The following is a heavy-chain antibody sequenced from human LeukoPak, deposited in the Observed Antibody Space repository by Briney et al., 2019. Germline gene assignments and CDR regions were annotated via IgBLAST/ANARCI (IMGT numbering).Heavy chain of an antibody. V-gene: IGHV3-21*01. CDR2: ISSSSSYI. Sequence: PGGSLTLSCAASGFTFSSYSMNWVRQAPGKGLEWVSSISSSSSYIYYADSVKGRFTISRDNAKNSLYLQMNSLRAEDTAVYYCAKGLRYFDWDSMDVWGKGTTVTVSS. CDR1: GFTFSSYS. D-gene: IGHD3-9*01. CDR3: AKGLRYFDWDSMDV. J-gene: IGHJ6*03.